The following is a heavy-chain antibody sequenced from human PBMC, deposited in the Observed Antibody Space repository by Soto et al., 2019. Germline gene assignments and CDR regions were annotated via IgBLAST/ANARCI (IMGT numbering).Heavy chain of an antibody. J-gene: IGHJ4*02. CDR3: AREGGNYIDY. CDR2: ISYDGNNN. CDR1: GFIFNSYA. V-gene: IGHV3-30-3*01. Sequence: GGSLRLSCAASGFIFNSYAIHWVRQAPGKGLEWVAVISYDGNNNYYADSVKGRFTISRDNGKNSLFLQMDSLRAEDTAVYYCAREGGNYIDYWGQGTLVTVSS.